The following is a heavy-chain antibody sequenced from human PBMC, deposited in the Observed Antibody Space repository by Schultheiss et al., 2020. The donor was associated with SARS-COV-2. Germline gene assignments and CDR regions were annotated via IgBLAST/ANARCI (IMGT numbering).Heavy chain of an antibody. V-gene: IGHV3-53*01. CDR3: ARGGTRSIAARRGIDY. CDR2: IYSGGST. CDR1: GFTVSSNY. D-gene: IGHD6-6*01. Sequence: GESLKISCAASGFTVSSNYMSWVRQAPGKGLEWVSVIYSGGSTYYADSVKGRFTISRDNSKNTLYLQMNSLRAEDMAVYYCARGGTRSIAARRGIDYWGQGTLVTVSS. J-gene: IGHJ4*02.